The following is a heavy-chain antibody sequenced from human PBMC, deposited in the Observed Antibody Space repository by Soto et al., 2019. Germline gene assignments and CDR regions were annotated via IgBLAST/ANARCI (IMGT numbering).Heavy chain of an antibody. CDR1: GGSISSSNW. J-gene: IGHJ3*02. Sequence: PSETLSLTCAVSGGSISSSNWWSWVRQPPGKGLEWIGEIYHSGSTNYNPSLKSRVTISVDKSKNQFSLKLSSVTAADTAVYYCARELGYCSSTSCYPPNDAFDIWGQGTMVTVSS. V-gene: IGHV4-4*02. CDR2: IYHSGST. D-gene: IGHD2-2*01. CDR3: ARELGYCSSTSCYPPNDAFDI.